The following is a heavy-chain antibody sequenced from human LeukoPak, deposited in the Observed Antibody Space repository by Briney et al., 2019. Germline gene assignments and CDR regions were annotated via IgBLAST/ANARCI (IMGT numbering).Heavy chain of an antibody. CDR3: ARGGASSIPLDY. D-gene: IGHD1-26*01. CDR1: GVSIGGNSY. Sequence: SETLSLTCTVSGVSIGGNSYWSWIRQPPGKGPEWIGHISNSGSTYYSPSLSSRVTISLDTSKNQFSLKLRSVTAADTAVYYCARGGASSIPLDYWGRGTLVTVSS. J-gene: IGHJ4*02. CDR2: ISNSGST. V-gene: IGHV4-61*01.